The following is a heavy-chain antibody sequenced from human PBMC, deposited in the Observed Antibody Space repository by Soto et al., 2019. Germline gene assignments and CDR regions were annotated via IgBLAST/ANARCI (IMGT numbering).Heavy chain of an antibody. J-gene: IGHJ5*02. D-gene: IGHD2-2*01. CDR1: GFTFSSYA. V-gene: IGHV3-23*01. Sequence: GGSLRLSCAASGFTFSSYAMNWVRQAPGRGLEWVSAISGSGGSTYYADSVKGRFSISRDNSKNTLYLQMNSLRAEDTAVYYCAKDSTSSAIRWFDPWGQGNLVTVSS. CDR2: ISGSGGST. CDR3: AKDSTSSAIRWFDP.